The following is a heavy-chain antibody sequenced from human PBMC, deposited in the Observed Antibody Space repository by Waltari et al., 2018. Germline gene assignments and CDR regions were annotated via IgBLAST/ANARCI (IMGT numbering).Heavy chain of an antibody. CDR3: ARDLGYSSSWYYYYGMDV. J-gene: IGHJ6*02. V-gene: IGHV4-59*11. D-gene: IGHD6-13*01. Sequence: QVQLQESGPGLVKPSETLSLTCPVSGGSISSPYWSWIRPPPGKGLEWIGYIYYSGSTNYNPSLKSRVTISVDTSKNQFSLKLSSVTAADTAVYYCARDLGYSSSWYYYYGMDVWGQGTTVTVSS. CDR2: IYYSGST. CDR1: GGSISSPY.